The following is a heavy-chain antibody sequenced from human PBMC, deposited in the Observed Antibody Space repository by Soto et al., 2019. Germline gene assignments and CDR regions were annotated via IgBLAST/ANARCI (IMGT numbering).Heavy chain of an antibody. V-gene: IGHV1-8*01. J-gene: IGHJ6*02. CDR1: GYTFTSYD. D-gene: IGHD3-3*01. CDR2: MNPNSGNT. CDR3: ARGQYYFWSGYYRPYYYYGMDV. Sequence: ASVKVSCKASGYTFTSYDINWVRQATGQGLEWMGWMNPNSGNTGYAQKFQGRVTMTRNTSISTAYMELSSLRSEDTAVYYCARGQYYFWSGYYRPYYYYGMDVWGQGTTVTISS.